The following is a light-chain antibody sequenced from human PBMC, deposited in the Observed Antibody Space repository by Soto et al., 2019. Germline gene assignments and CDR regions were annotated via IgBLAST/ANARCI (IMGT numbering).Light chain of an antibody. Sequence: DIPMTQSPSSLSASIGDRVILTCRPSQSISRYLNWYQQKPGTAPQPLSHDASSLQSGVPSRFSVSGSGTDFTLPISSPPHADFATYYFQQGPSTNITFGQGTRLDI. CDR1: QSISRY. CDR3: QQGPSTNIT. V-gene: IGKV1-39*01. J-gene: IGKJ5*01. CDR2: DAS.